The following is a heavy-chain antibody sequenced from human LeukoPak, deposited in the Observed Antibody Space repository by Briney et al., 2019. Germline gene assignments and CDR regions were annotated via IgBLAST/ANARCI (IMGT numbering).Heavy chain of an antibody. J-gene: IGHJ4*02. D-gene: IGHD2-2*01. CDR2: VRYDESTK. CDR3: AKDVPAAYFDY. V-gene: IGHV3-30*02. CDR1: GFTFSNYG. Sequence: GGSLRLSCAAAGFTFSNYGMHWVRQAPGKGLEWVAFVRYDESTKFYADSVKGRFTISRDNSKTTLYLQMNSLRAEDTAVYYCAKDVPAAYFDYWGQGTLVTVSS.